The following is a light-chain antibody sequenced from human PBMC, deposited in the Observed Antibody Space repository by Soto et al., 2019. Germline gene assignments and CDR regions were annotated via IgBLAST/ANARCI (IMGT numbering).Light chain of an antibody. V-gene: IGKV3-15*01. CDR3: EQYNNWPPIT. Sequence: EIVMTQSPATLSVSPGERATLSCRASQSVSGNLAWYQQKPGQAPRLLIYGASTRATGIPARFSGSGSGTEFSLTVSSLQSEDFGVYYCEQYNNWPPITFGQGARLEIK. J-gene: IGKJ5*01. CDR1: QSVSGN. CDR2: GAS.